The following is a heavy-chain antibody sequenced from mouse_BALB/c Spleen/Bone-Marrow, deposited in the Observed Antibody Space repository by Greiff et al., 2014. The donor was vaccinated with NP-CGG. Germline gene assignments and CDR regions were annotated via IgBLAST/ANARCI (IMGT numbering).Heavy chain of an antibody. Sequence: QVQLKESGAELVRPGASVKLSCKASGYSFTIYWMNWVKQRPGQGLEWIGMIHPSDIETRLNQKFKDKATLTVDKSSNTAYMQLSSPTSEDSAVYYCARGEITAFAYWGQGTPVTVSA. CDR2: IHPSDIET. CDR1: GYSFTIYW. J-gene: IGHJ3*01. V-gene: IGHV1-61*01. D-gene: IGHD2-4*01. CDR3: ARGEITAFAY.